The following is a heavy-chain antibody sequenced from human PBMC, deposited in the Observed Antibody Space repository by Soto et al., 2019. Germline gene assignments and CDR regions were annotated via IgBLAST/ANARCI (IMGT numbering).Heavy chain of an antibody. Sequence: QVQLQESGPGLVKPSQTLSLTCTVSGGSISSGGYYWSWIRQHPGKGLEWIGYIYYSGSTYYNPSLKSRVTISVDTSKNQFSLKLSSVTAADTAVYYCARGRYDFWSGYYSPLDYWGQGTLVTVSS. CDR2: IYYSGST. CDR1: GGSISSGGYY. J-gene: IGHJ4*02. CDR3: ARGRYDFWSGYYSPLDY. V-gene: IGHV4-31*03. D-gene: IGHD3-3*01.